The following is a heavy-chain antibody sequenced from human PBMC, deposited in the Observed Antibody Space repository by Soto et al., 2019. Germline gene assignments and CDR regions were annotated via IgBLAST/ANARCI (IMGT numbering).Heavy chain of an antibody. CDR3: ARSPHIQLGSSPSDY. CDR2: IYFSGST. CDR1: GGSISSGGYY. Sequence: QVQLQESGPGLVKPSQTLSLTCTVSGGSISSGGYYWSWIRQHPGKGLEWIGYIYFSGSTYYNPALKSRVTIXXDXSXXQFSLKLSSVTAADTAVYYCARSPHIQLGSSPSDYWGQGTLVTVSS. D-gene: IGHD5-18*01. J-gene: IGHJ4*02. V-gene: IGHV4-31*03.